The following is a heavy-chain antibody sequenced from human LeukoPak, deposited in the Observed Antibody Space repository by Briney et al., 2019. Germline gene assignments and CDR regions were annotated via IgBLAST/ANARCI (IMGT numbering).Heavy chain of an antibody. CDR2: ISYDGSNK. D-gene: IGHD3-10*02. Sequence: GGSLRLSCAASAFTFRTYAMHWVRQAPGKGLEWVAVISYDGSNKYYADSVKGRFTISRDNAKNSLYLQMNSLRAEDTAVYYCAELGITMIGGVWGKGTTVTISS. V-gene: IGHV3-30-3*01. J-gene: IGHJ6*04. CDR3: AELGITMIGGV. CDR1: AFTFRTYA.